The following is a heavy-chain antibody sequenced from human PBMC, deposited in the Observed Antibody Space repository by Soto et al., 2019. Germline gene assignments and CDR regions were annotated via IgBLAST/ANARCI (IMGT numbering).Heavy chain of an antibody. CDR2: ISWNSGSI. V-gene: IGHV3-9*01. D-gene: IGHD6-19*01. Sequence: GGSLRLSCAASGFTFDDYAMHWVRQAPGKGLEWVSGISWNSGSIGYADSVKGRFTISRDNAKNSLYLQMNSLRAEDTALYYCAREGIAVAGTLLGAFDIWGQGTMVTVSS. CDR1: GFTFDDYA. J-gene: IGHJ3*02. CDR3: AREGIAVAGTLLGAFDI.